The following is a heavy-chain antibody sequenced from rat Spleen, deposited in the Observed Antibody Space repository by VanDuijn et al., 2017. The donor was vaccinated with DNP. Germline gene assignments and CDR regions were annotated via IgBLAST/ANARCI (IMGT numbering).Heavy chain of an antibody. Sequence: EVQLVESGGGLVQPGRSLKLSCAASGFTFSDYAMAWVRQAPKKGLEWVASVNYDGSGTYYRDSVKGRFTLSRDSAKSTLYLQMNSLRSEDTATYYCARHSWGAYFDYWGQGVMVTVSS. V-gene: IGHV5-17*01. CDR2: VNYDGSGT. D-gene: IGHD4-6*01. CDR3: ARHSWGAYFDY. J-gene: IGHJ2*01. CDR1: GFTFSDYA.